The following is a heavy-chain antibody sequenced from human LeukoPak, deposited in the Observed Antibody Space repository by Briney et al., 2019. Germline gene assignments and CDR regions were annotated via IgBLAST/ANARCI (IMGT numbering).Heavy chain of an antibody. V-gene: IGHV4-61*01. CDR3: ARGYRSSWYQVDY. CDR1: GGSVSSGSYF. CDR2: IYYNGNT. D-gene: IGHD6-13*01. J-gene: IGHJ4*02. Sequence: PSETLSLTCTVSGGSVSSGSYFWSWIQQPPGKGLEWIGFIYYNGNTNSSPSLKSRVTISVDTSKSQFSLKLTSVTAADTAVYYCARGYRSSWYQVDYWGQGTLVTVSS.